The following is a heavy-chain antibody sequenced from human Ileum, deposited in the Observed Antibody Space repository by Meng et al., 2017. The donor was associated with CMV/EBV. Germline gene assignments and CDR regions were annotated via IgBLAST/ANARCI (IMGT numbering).Heavy chain of an antibody. CDR2: INHGGST. CDR3: ARGGVVPAVPLWDH. J-gene: IGHJ4*02. Sequence: SDTLSLTCAVYGASFSGHYWSWVRQPPGKGLEWIGAINHGGSTDYNPSLKRRITISLDTSTSQLSLKFSSVTAADTAVHCCARGGVVPAVPLWDHWGQGTLVTVSS. D-gene: IGHD2-2*01. CDR1: GASFSGHY. V-gene: IGHV4-34*01.